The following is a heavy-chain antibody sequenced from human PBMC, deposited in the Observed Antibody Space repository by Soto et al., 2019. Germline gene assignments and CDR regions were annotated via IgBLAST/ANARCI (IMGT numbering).Heavy chain of an antibody. CDR1: GYTLTELS. J-gene: IGHJ4*02. D-gene: IGHD1-26*01. V-gene: IGHV1-24*01. Sequence: GASVKVSCKVSGYTLTELSMHWVRQAPGKGLEWMGGFDPEDGETIYAQKFQGRVTMTEDTSTDTAYMELSSLRSEDTAVYYCATDGSGSFRDGLDYWGQGTLVTVSS. CDR3: ATDGSGSFRDGLDY. CDR2: FDPEDGET.